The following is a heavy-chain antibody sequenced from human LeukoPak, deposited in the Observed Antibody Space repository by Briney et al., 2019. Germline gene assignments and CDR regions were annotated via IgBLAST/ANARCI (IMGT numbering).Heavy chain of an antibody. D-gene: IGHD5-12*01. J-gene: IGHJ6*03. V-gene: IGHV3-48*01. CDR2: ISSSSSTI. Sequence: GGSLRLSCAASGFTFSSYSMNWVRQAPGKGLEWVSYISSSSSTIYYADSVKGRFTISRDNAKNSLYLQMNSLRAEDTAVYYCAREEARSWYIVATFMDVWGKGTTVTVSS. CDR3: AREEARSWYIVATFMDV. CDR1: GFTFSSYS.